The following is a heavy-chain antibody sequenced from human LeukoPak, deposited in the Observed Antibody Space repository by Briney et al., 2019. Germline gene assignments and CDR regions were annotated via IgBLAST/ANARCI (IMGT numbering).Heavy chain of an antibody. D-gene: IGHD4-11*01. J-gene: IGHJ6*03. V-gene: IGHV4-34*01. CDR2: INHSGST. CDR3: ARGNLWDYRRYYYYMDV. CDR1: GGSFSGYY. Sequence: SETLSLTCAVYGGSFSGYYWSWTRQPPGKGLEWIGEINHSGSTNYNPSLKSRVTISVDTSKNQFSLKLSSVTAADTAVYYCARGNLWDYRRYYYYMDVWGKGTTVTVSS.